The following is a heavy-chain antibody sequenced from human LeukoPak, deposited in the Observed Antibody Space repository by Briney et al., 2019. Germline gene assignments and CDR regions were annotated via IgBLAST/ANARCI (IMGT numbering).Heavy chain of an antibody. J-gene: IGHJ4*02. D-gene: IGHD6-13*01. Sequence: PGGSLRLSCAASGFTFSSYSMNWVRQAPGKGLEWVSSISSSSSYIYYADSVKGRFTISGDNAKNSLYLQMNSLRAEDTAVYYCARDRYLIGIAAAGTLDYWGQGTLVTVSS. CDR1: GFTFSSYS. CDR2: ISSSSSYI. V-gene: IGHV3-21*01. CDR3: ARDRYLIGIAAAGTLDY.